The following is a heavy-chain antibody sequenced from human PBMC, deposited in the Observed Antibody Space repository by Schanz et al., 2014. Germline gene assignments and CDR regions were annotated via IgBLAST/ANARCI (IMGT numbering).Heavy chain of an antibody. CDR3: ARDTSYGMDV. J-gene: IGHJ6*02. CDR2: IWNNGVTK. Sequence: VQLLESGGGLVQPGGSLRLSCAASGFTFSSYGMHWVRQAPGKGLEWVAVIWNNGVTKYYADSVRGRFTISRDNSRNTRYLQMNSQRAEDAAVYYCARDTSYGMDVWGQGTTVTVSS. CDR1: GFTFSSYG. V-gene: IGHV3-33*01.